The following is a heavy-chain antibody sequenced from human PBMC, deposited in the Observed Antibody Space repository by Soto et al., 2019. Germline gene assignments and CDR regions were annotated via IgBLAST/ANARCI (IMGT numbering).Heavy chain of an antibody. CDR2: ISYDGSNK. D-gene: IGHD3-9*01. Sequence: GGSLRLSCAASGFTFSSYGMHWVRQAPGKGLEWVAVISYDGSNKYYADSVKGRFTISRDNSKNTLYLQMNSLRAEDTAVYYCAKGARGVYYDILTGPSSRMDVWGQGTTVTVS. CDR3: AKGARGVYYDILTGPSSRMDV. V-gene: IGHV3-30*18. J-gene: IGHJ6*02. CDR1: GFTFSSYG.